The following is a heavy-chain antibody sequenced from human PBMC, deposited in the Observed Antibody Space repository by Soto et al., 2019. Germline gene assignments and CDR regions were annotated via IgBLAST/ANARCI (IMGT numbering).Heavy chain of an antibody. Sequence: QVQLVESGGGVVQPGRSLRLSCAASGFTFSSYAMHWVRQAPGKGLEWVAVISYDGSNKYYADSVKGRFTISRDNSKNTLYLQMNSLRAEDTAVYYCARAGSWSYGEGTNPHNWFDPWGQGTLVTVSS. CDR2: ISYDGSNK. CDR1: GFTFSSYA. CDR3: ARAGSWSYGEGTNPHNWFDP. V-gene: IGHV3-30-3*01. J-gene: IGHJ5*02. D-gene: IGHD1-26*01.